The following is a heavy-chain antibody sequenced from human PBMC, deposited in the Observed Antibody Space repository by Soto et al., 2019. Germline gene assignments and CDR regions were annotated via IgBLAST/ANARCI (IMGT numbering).Heavy chain of an antibody. J-gene: IGHJ4*02. D-gene: IGHD6-19*01. CDR1: GFTFSSHG. V-gene: IGHV3-33*01. CDR3: VRDGWYSIQAPY. CDR2: IWYDGSNK. Sequence: ECGGGVVQPGRSLRLSCAASGFTFSSHGMHWVRQAPGKGLEWVAVIWYDGSNKNYADSVKGRFTISRDDSKNMVYLQMNSLRAEDTAVYYCVRDGWYSIQAPYWGQGTLVTVSS.